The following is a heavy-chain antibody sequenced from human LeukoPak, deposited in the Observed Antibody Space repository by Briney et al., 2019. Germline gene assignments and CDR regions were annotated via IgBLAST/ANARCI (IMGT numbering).Heavy chain of an antibody. CDR3: AKSPGREDDP. D-gene: IGHD1-26*01. Sequence: GGSLRLSCAASGFTFSSYAMSWVRQAPGKGLEWISAISGSGGRTDYADSMKGRFTISRDNSKNTVNLQMNSLRVEDTAVYYCAKSPGREDDPWGQGTLVTVSS. V-gene: IGHV3-23*01. J-gene: IGHJ5*02. CDR1: GFTFSSYA. CDR2: ISGSGGRT.